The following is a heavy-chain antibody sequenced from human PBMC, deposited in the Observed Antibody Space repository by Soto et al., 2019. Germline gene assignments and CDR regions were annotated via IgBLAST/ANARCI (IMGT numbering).Heavy chain of an antibody. CDR3: ARDTVWGTAMILWYFDL. V-gene: IGHV3-30-3*01. CDR2: ISYDGSNK. D-gene: IGHD5-18*01. Sequence: QVPLVESGGGVVQPGRSLRLSCAASGFTFSSYAMHWIRQAPGKGLGRVAVISYDGSNKYYADSVKGRFTISRDNSKNTLYLQMNSLRAEDTAVYYCARDTVWGTAMILWYFDLWGRGTLVTVSS. CDR1: GFTFSSYA. J-gene: IGHJ2*01.